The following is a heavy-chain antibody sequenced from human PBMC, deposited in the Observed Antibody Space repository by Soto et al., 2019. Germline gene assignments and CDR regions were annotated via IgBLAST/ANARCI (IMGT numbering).Heavy chain of an antibody. CDR2: IIPIFGTA. CDR1: GGTFSSYA. V-gene: IGHV1-69*13. J-gene: IGHJ6*04. Sequence: SVKVSCKASGGTFSSYAISWVRQAPGQGLEWMGGIIPIFGTANYAQKFQGRVTITADESTSTAYMEMSSLKSEDTAVYYCEVEQNFVQKENNYYYYGMTVWGKGTRVPVS. D-gene: IGHD1-1*01. CDR3: EVEQNFVQKENNYYYYGMTV.